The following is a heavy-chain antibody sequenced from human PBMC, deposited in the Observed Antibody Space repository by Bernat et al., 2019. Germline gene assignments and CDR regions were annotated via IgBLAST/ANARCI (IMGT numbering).Heavy chain of an antibody. J-gene: IGHJ4*02. Sequence: VQLLESGGGLVQPGGSLRLSCAASGFTFSSFAMNWVRQAPGKGLEWVAVISYDGSNKYYADSVKGRFTISRDNSKNTLYLQMNSLRAEDTAVYYCALLTSSVATPVVDYWGQGTLVTVSS. CDR1: GFTFSSFA. D-gene: IGHD5-12*01. CDR2: ISYDGSNK. CDR3: ALLTSSVATPVVDY. V-gene: IGHV3-30*04.